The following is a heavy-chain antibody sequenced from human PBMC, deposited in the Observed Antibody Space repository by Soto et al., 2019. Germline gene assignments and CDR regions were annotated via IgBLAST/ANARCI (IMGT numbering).Heavy chain of an antibody. Sequence: QVLLVQSGTEVKKPGASVKVSCKASGYTFTNHGISWVRQAPGQGLEWVGWVSAYNGDTKYAQKFQGRVTMTTDTPTTTAYMELRSLRSDDTAVYYCARDPSNSSGYYQFFDFWGQGTLVTVSS. CDR2: VSAYNGDT. D-gene: IGHD3-22*01. V-gene: IGHV1-18*01. J-gene: IGHJ4*02. CDR3: ARDPSNSSGYYQFFDF. CDR1: GYTFTNHG.